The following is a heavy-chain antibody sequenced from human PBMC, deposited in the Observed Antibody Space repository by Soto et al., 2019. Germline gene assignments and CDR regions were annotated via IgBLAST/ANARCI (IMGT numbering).Heavy chain of an antibody. CDR1: GFTFSSHW. V-gene: IGHV3-74*01. CDR3: ARDRADPIGDYHPLFDS. J-gene: IGHJ4*02. Sequence: VQLVESGGDLVQPGGSLRLSCAASGFTFSSHWMHWVRQAPGKGLVWVSRIESDGSSTNYADSVKGRFTVSRDNAKNTLYLQMNSMRAEDTAVYYCARDRADPIGDYHPLFDSWGLGTLVTVSS. CDR2: IESDGSST. D-gene: IGHD2-21*01.